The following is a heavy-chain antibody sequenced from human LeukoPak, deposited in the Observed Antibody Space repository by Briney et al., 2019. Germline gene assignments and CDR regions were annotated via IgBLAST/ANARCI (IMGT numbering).Heavy chain of an antibody. D-gene: IGHD6-6*01. CDR2: ISPTGSTT. Sequence: PGGSLRLSCAASGFTFSNFWMHWARQLPGKGLVWVSRISPTGSTTSYADSVKGRFTVSRDNAKNTLYLQVNNLRAEDTAVYYCARGPNSNWSGLDFWGQGTLHTVSS. V-gene: IGHV3-74*01. CDR3: ARGPNSNWSGLDF. J-gene: IGHJ4*02. CDR1: GFTFSNFW.